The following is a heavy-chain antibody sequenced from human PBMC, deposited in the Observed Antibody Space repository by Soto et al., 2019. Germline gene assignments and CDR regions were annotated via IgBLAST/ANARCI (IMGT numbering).Heavy chain of an antibody. Sequence: QLQLQESGPGLVKPSETLSLTCTVSGGSISSSSYYWGWIRQPPGKGLEWIGSIYYSGSTYYNPSLKSRVTISVDTSKNQFSLKLSSVTAADTAVYYCARHPLYCSGGSCFDYWGQGTLVTVSS. CDR1: GGSISSSSYY. J-gene: IGHJ4*02. CDR3: ARHPLYCSGGSCFDY. D-gene: IGHD2-15*01. CDR2: IYYSGST. V-gene: IGHV4-39*01.